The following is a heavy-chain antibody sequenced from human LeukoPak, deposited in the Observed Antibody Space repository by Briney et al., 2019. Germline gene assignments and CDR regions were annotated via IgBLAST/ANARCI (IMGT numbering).Heavy chain of an antibody. D-gene: IGHD3-22*01. V-gene: IGHV3-30-3*01. CDR1: GFTFSSYA. CDR2: ISYDGSNK. J-gene: IGHJ4*02. Sequence: PGRSLRLSCAASGFTFSSYAMHWVRQAPGKGLEWVAVISYDGSNKYYADSVKGRFTISRDNSKNTLYLQMNSLRAEDTAVYYCARDRDKYYDSSGYSPLDYWGQGTLVTVSS. CDR3: ARDRDKYYDSSGYSPLDY.